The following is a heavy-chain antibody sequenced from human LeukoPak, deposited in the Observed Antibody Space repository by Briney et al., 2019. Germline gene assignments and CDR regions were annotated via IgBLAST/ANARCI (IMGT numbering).Heavy chain of an antibody. J-gene: IGHJ4*02. CDR1: GFSFTDYP. CDR3: ATGKRYAFDY. V-gene: IGHV3-48*02. D-gene: IGHD3-9*01. Sequence: GGSLRLFCATSGFSFTDYPMNWVRQAPGKGLEWISNIRTTAEGAKYAYYADSVKGRVTISRDDGKNTLYLHMNSLRDDDTAVYYCATGKRYAFDYWGQGILVTVSS. CDR2: IRTTAEGAKYA.